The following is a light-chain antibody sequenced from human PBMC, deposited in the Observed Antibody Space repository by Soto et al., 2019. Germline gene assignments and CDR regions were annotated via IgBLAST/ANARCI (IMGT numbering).Light chain of an antibody. J-gene: IGLJ3*02. CDR2: EGV. CDR1: SSDVGDNTR. V-gene: IGLV2-23*01. Sequence: QSALTQPASVSGSPGQSITISCVETSSDVGDNTRVSWYQQHPDKAPRLIIYEGVKRPSGVSDRFSGSKSGKTASLTISGLQADDEADYYCSSYAGRNIWVFGGGTKLTVL. CDR3: SSYAGRNIWV.